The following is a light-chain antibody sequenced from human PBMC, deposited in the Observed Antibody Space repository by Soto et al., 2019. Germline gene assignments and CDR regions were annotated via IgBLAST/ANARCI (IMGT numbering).Light chain of an antibody. CDR2: AAF. CDR3: LQYYNFSWT. Sequence: AIQVTQSPSSLSASVGDRVTITCRASQDIRNDLAWYQQRPGQAPHPLIFAAFNLQSGGPSRFSGGGSGTHFTLTISGLQPDDFANYYCLQYYNFSWTFGQGTKVDIK. V-gene: IGKV1-6*01. CDR1: QDIRND. J-gene: IGKJ1*01.